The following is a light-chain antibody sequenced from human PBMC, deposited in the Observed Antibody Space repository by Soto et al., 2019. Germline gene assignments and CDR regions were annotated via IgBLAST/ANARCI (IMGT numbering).Light chain of an antibody. V-gene: IGLV2-14*01. CDR1: SNDVGTYRY. J-gene: IGLJ1*01. Sequence: QSALTQPACVSGSPGQSITISCTGTSNDVGTYRYVSWYQQYPGKAPKLMIYDVNIRPSGVSNRFSGSKSGNTASLTISGLQVEDEADYYCNSYTSSQTGVFGTGTKLTVL. CDR2: DVN. CDR3: NSYTSSQTGV.